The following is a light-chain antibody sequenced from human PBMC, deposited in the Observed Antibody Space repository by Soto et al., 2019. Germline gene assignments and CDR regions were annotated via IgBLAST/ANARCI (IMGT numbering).Light chain of an antibody. CDR1: TSNIGSYIL. J-gene: IGLJ2*01. CDR2: EAS. V-gene: IGLV2-23*01. CDR3: CSYAGSSTYV. Sequence: QSALTQPASVSGSPGQSITISCTGTTSNIGSYILVSWYQQHPGKAPKLLIYEASTRPSGVSNRFSGSKSGNTASLTISGFQAEDEADYYCCSYAGSSTYVFGGGTKLTVL.